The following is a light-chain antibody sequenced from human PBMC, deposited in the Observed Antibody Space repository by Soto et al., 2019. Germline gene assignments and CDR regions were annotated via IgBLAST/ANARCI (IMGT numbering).Light chain of an antibody. CDR3: QQRVNWPPT. V-gene: IGKV3D-20*02. J-gene: IGKJ4*01. CDR2: DAS. CDR1: QSVSSS. Sequence: DIVLTQSPGTLSLSPGERATLSCRASQSVSSSFVAWFQQKPGQAPRLLFVDASNRVTGVPARFSAGGSGTDFTLIISNLEPEDFAVYYCQQRVNWPPTFGGGTKVDNK.